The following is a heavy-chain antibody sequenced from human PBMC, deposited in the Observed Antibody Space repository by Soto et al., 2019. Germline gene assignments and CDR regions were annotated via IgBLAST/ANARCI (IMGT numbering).Heavy chain of an antibody. D-gene: IGHD2-15*01. V-gene: IGHV3-74*01. CDR2: IKGDGSGI. J-gene: IGHJ5*02. Sequence: EVQLLESGGGLVPPGGSLRLSGAASGFIFSGYWMHWVRQAPGKGLVWVSRIKGDGSGISYADSVKGRFTISRDNVKKTLYLQMNSLRAEDTAVYYCARAICSGGRCFLLDLWGQGTLVTVSS. CDR3: ARAICSGGRCFLLDL. CDR1: GFIFSGYW.